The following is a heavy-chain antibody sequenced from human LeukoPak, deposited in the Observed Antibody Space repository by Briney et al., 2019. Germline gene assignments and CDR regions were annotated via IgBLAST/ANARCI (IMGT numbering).Heavy chain of an antibody. Sequence: QAGGSLRLSCAASGFTFSSYAMSWVRQAPGKGLEWVSSISGGGGVTYYADSVKGRFTIPRDNSKNTLDLQMNSLRAEDTAVYYCAKDPRVATIEIFDYWGQGTLVTVSS. CDR2: ISGGGGVT. J-gene: IGHJ4*02. CDR1: GFTFSSYA. CDR3: AKDPRVATIEIFDY. D-gene: IGHD5-12*01. V-gene: IGHV3-23*01.